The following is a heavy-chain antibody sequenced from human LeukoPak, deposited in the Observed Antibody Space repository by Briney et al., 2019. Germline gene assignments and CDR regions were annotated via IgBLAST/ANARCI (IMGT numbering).Heavy chain of an antibody. D-gene: IGHD6-13*01. J-gene: IGHJ4*02. CDR3: ARDARDSSHFDY. CDR2: INPNSGGT. Sequence: ASVKVSCKASGYTFTSYGISWVRQAPGQGLEWMGWINPNSGGTNYAQKFQGWVTMTRDTSISTAYMELSRLRSDDTAVYYCARDARDSSHFDYWGQGTLVTVSS. CDR1: GYTFTSYG. V-gene: IGHV1-2*04.